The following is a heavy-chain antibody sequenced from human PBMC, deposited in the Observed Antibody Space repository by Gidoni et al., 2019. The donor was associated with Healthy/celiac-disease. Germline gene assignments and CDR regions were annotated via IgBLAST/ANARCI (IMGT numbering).Heavy chain of an antibody. CDR3: ARHEILTGTASWFDP. CDR1: GYSFTSYW. CDR2: IYPGDSDT. V-gene: IGHV5-51*01. D-gene: IGHD3-9*01. Sequence: EVQRVQSGAEGKKPGESLKISCKGSGYSFTSYWIGWVRQMPGKGLEWMGIIYPGDSDTRYSPSFQGQVTISADKSISTAYLQWSSLKASDTAMYYCARHEILTGTASWFDPWGQGTLVTVSS. J-gene: IGHJ5*02.